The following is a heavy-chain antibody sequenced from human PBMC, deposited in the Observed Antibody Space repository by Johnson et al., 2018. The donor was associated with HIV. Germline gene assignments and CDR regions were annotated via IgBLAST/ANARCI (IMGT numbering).Heavy chain of an antibody. Sequence: VQLVESGGGVVQPGGSLRLSCAASGFTVSSTYMSWVRQAPGKGLEWLSVLYSDGRTYYADSVKGRFTISRDGSKNTLFLQMNSLRAEDKAVCYCAKVRCGGDCLDAFDIWGQGTMVTVSS. D-gene: IGHD2-21*02. CDR3: AKVRCGGDCLDAFDI. J-gene: IGHJ3*02. V-gene: IGHV3-53*01. CDR2: LYSDGRT. CDR1: GFTVSSTY.